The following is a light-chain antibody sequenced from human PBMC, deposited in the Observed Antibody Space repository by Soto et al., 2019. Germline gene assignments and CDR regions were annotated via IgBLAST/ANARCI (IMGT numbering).Light chain of an antibody. CDR1: ESVRHY. CDR2: DAS. Sequence: EIVLTQSPATLSLSPGERATLSCMASESVRHYVAWYPQKPGQAPILLIYDASTKATGIPARFSGSGSGTDYTLSSSSREAEDFAVYDGQDRDNWSYIFGQGTKLEIK. V-gene: IGKV3-11*01. CDR3: QDRDNWSYI. J-gene: IGKJ2*01.